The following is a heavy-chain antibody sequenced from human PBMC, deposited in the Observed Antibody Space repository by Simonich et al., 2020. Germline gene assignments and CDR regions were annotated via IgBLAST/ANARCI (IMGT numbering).Heavy chain of an antibody. Sequence: QVQLVQSGAEVKKPGASVKVSCKASGYTFTGYYMHWVRQAPGQGLEGMGWNNPNRGGTNYAQKFQGRVTMTRDTSISTAYMELSRLRSDDTAVYYCARNGLVGILKAFDIWGQGTMVTVSS. D-gene: IGHD2-21*01. CDR3: ARNGLVGILKAFDI. CDR2: NNPNRGGT. J-gene: IGHJ3*02. V-gene: IGHV1-2*02. CDR1: GYTFTGYY.